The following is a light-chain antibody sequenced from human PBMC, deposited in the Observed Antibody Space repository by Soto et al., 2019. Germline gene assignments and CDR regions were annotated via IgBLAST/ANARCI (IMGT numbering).Light chain of an antibody. J-gene: IGKJ4*01. CDR1: QSVTNNY. CDR3: QQRANWPLT. CDR2: DAS. V-gene: IGKV3-11*01. Sequence: ESVLTQSPGTLSLSPGERATLSCRATQSVTNNYLAWYQQKPGQAPRLLLYDASTRATGIPARFSGRGSGTDFTLTISSLEPEDFAVYYCQQRANWPLTFAGGTRVEIK.